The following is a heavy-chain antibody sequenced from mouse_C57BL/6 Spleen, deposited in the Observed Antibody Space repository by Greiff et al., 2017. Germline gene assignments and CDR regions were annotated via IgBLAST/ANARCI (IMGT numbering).Heavy chain of an antibody. CDR1: GFTFSDHG. V-gene: IGHV5-17*01. Sequence: DVKLQESGGGLVKPGGSLKLSCAASGFTFSDHGMHWVRQAPEKGLEWVAYISSGSSTIYYADTVKGRFTISRDNAKNTLFLQMTSLRSEDTAMYYCARLCNYVAAYWGQGTLVTVSA. CDR2: ISSGSSTI. J-gene: IGHJ3*01. D-gene: IGHD2-1*01. CDR3: ARLCNYVAAY.